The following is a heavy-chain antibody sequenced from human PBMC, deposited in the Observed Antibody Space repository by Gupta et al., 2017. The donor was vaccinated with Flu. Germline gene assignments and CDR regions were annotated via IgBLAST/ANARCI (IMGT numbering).Heavy chain of an antibody. D-gene: IGHD5-24*01. CDR2: INQDGSTK. Sequence: EVQLVASGGGLVQPGGSLRLSCAASGFTFSDFWMNWVRQAPGKGLGWVANINQDGSTKNYVDSLKGRFTVSRDNAKNSLFLQMDSLRTEDTAVYFCARNRGWEQFDYWGQGTLVTVSS. J-gene: IGHJ4*02. CDR1: GFTFSDFW. V-gene: IGHV3-7*01. CDR3: ARNRGWEQFDY.